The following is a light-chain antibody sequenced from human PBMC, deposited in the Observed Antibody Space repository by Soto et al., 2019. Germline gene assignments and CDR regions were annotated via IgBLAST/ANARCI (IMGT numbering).Light chain of an antibody. J-gene: IGLJ1*01. CDR3: AAWDDSLSGHYV. CDR2: RNN. Sequence: QSALTQPPSASGTPGQRVTISCSGRSSNIGSNYVYWYQQLPGTAPKLLIYRNNHRPSGVPDRFSGSKSGTSASLAISGLRSDDEADYYGAAWDDSLSGHYVFGTGTKLTGL. V-gene: IGLV1-47*01. CDR1: SSNIGSNY.